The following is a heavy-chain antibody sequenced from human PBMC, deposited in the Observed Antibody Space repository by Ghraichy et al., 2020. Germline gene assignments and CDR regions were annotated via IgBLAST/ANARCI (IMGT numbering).Heavy chain of an antibody. Sequence: SQTLSLTCTVSGGSISSSSYYWGWIRQPPGKGLEWIGSIYYSGSTYYNPSLKSRVTISVDTSKNQFSLKLSSVTAADTAVYYCARNPYDQPFDYWGQGTLVTVSS. CDR1: GGSISSSSYY. CDR2: IYYSGST. J-gene: IGHJ4*02. CDR3: ARNPYDQPFDY. V-gene: IGHV4-39*01. D-gene: IGHD2-2*01.